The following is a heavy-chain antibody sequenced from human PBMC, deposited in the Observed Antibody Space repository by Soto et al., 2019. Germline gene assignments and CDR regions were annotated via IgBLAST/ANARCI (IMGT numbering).Heavy chain of an antibody. J-gene: IGHJ6*02. CDR1: GGSISSGPYS. Sequence: PSETLSLTCTVSGGSISSGPYSWGWIRQPPGEELEWIGTFHYSENTYYNPSLESRVTISVDTSKNQFSLKVTSVTVADTAVYYCARLGGYCSSTSCYGYYGMDVWGQGTTVTVSS. CDR2: FHYSENT. CDR3: ARLGGYCSSTSCYGYYGMDV. D-gene: IGHD2-2*01. V-gene: IGHV4-39*01.